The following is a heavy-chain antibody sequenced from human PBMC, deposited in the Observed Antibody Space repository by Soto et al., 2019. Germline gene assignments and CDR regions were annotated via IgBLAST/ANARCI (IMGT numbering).Heavy chain of an antibody. CDR1: GGSISSYY. J-gene: IGHJ4*02. CDR2: IFYSGIT. CDR3: ASHYPIGNNRNYFDY. D-gene: IGHD1-1*01. Sequence: SETLSLTCTVSGGSISSYYWGWIRQPPGKGLEWIGYIFYSGITNYNPSLESRVTISVDTSKNQFSLKVNSVTAADTAVYYCASHYPIGNNRNYFDYWGQGTLVPVSS. V-gene: IGHV4-59*01.